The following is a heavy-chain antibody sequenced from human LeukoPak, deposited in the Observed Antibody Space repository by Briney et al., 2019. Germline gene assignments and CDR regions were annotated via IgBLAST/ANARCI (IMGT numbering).Heavy chain of an antibody. CDR3: ARVSLRLGELSLLRYFDL. V-gene: IGHV1-18*01. D-gene: IGHD3-16*02. CDR2: TSAYNGNT. Sequence: ASVKVSCKASGYTFTSYGISWVRQAPGLGLEWMGWTSAYNGNTNYAQKLQGRVTMTTDTSTSTAYMELRSLRSDDTAVYYCARVSLRLGELSLLRYFDLWGRGTLVTVSS. CDR1: GYTFTSYG. J-gene: IGHJ2*01.